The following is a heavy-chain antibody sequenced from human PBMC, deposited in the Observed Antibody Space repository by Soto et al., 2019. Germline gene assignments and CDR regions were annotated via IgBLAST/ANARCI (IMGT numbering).Heavy chain of an antibody. J-gene: IGHJ6*03. CDR1: GFSFSTYS. V-gene: IGHV3-48*02. CDR2: ISSSGMTI. Sequence: EVQLVESGGGLVQPGGSLRLSCEASGFSFSTYSMNWVRQAPGKGLEWVSYISSSGMTIYYADSVKGRLTISRDNAKNSLYLQMHSLRDEDTAIYFCARMGQVPNNDYYYFYMDVWGTGTTVTVS. CDR3: ARMGQVPNNDYYYFYMDV.